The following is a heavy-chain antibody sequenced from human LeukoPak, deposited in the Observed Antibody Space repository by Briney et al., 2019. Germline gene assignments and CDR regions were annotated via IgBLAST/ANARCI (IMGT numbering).Heavy chain of an antibody. Sequence: ASVKVSCKASGYTFTSYYMHWVRQAPGQGHEWMGIINPSGGSTSYAQKFQGRVTMTRDMSTSTVYMELSSLRSEDTAVYYCAREGYCTNGVCYPGAFDIWGQGTMVTVSS. J-gene: IGHJ3*02. CDR2: INPSGGST. V-gene: IGHV1-46*01. CDR1: GYTFTSYY. D-gene: IGHD2-8*01. CDR3: AREGYCTNGVCYPGAFDI.